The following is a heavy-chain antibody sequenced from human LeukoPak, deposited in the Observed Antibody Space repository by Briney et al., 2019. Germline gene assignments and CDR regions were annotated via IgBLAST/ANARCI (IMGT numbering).Heavy chain of an antibody. Sequence: GGSLRLSCAASGFTFSSYWMSWVRQAPGKGLEWVANIKQDGSEKYYVDSVRGRFTISRDNAKNSLYPQVNSLRAEDTAVYYCARNQRRLDYWGQGTLVTVSS. CDR2: IKQDGSEK. J-gene: IGHJ4*02. CDR3: ARNQRRLDY. D-gene: IGHD1-14*01. CDR1: GFTFSSYW. V-gene: IGHV3-7*01.